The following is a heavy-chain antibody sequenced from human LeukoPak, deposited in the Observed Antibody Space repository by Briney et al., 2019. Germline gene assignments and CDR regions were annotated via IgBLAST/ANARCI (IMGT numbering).Heavy chain of an antibody. CDR3: VRDHDWSFDL. CDR2: INSDTNIT. D-gene: IGHD1-1*01. Sequence: SSYPXKWVRQAPGKGLEWVSHINSDTNITPYTASVSGRFTISRDNANNSLYLHVNSLRDEDTAVYYCVRDHDWSFDLWGQGALVTVSS. J-gene: IGHJ4*02. CDR1: SSYP. V-gene: IGHV3-48*02.